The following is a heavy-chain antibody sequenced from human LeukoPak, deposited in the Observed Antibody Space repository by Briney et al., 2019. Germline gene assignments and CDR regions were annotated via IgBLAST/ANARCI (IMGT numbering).Heavy chain of an antibody. CDR3: ARADYYGSGSYEDWFDH. Sequence: ASVKVSCKASGYTFTSYDINWVRQATGQGLEWMGWMNPNSGNTGYAQKFQGRVTMTRNTSISTAYMELSSLRSEDTAVYYCARADYYGSGSYEDWFDHWGQGTLVTVSS. D-gene: IGHD3-10*01. CDR2: MNPNSGNT. CDR1: GYTFTSYD. J-gene: IGHJ5*02. V-gene: IGHV1-8*01.